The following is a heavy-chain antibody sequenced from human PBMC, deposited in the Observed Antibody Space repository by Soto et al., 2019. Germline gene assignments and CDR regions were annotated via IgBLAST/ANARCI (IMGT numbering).Heavy chain of an antibody. CDR1: GGSISRGGYS. Sequence: QVQLQESGPGLVKPSQTLSLTCTFSGGSISRGGYSWSWIRQHPGKGLEWIGYIFSSGSTYNNPSLKSRVTISVDTSKNQSSLKLSSVTAADTAVYYCARGNTGRFLEWQIGSVWYNWFDPWGQGTLVTVSS. V-gene: IGHV4-31*03. CDR2: IFSSGST. CDR3: ARGNTGRFLEWQIGSVWYNWFDP. D-gene: IGHD3-3*01. J-gene: IGHJ5*02.